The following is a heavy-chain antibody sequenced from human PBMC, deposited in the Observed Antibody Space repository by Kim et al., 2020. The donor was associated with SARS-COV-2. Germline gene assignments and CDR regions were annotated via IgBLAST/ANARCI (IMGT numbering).Heavy chain of an antibody. CDR3: AREAQMAAAGTVDY. D-gene: IGHD6-13*01. J-gene: IGHJ4*02. V-gene: IGHV3-74*01. Sequence: GGSLRLSCAASGFTFSSYWMHWVRQAPGKGLVWVSRVHSDGSSTSYADSVKGRFTVSRDNAKNTLYLQMYSLRAEDTAVYYCAREAQMAAAGTVDYWGQGTLVTVSS. CDR1: GFTFSSYW. CDR2: VHSDGSST.